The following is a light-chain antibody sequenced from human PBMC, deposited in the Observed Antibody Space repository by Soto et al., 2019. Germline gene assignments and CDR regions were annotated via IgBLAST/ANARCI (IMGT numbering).Light chain of an antibody. CDR1: TSNIGSNY. Sequence: QSVLTQPPSASRTPGQGVTISCSGSTSNIGSNYVYWDQQLPGTAPKPLIYRNNPRPSGVPDRFSGSKSGTSASLAIRGLRSDDEADYFCATWDDSLNGFYVFGTGTKVTVL. CDR2: RNN. J-gene: IGLJ1*01. CDR3: ATWDDSLNGFYV. V-gene: IGLV1-47*01.